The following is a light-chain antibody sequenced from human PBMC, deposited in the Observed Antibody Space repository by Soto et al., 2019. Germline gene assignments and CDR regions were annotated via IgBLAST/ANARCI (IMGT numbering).Light chain of an antibody. Sequence: VMTQSPATLSVSPGERATLSCRASQRVSNNYLAWYQQKPGQAPRLLIYGASNRATGIPDRFSGSGSGTDFTLTISRLEPEDFPVYYCQQYGSAGTFGEGTKLDIK. J-gene: IGKJ2*02. V-gene: IGKV3-20*01. CDR1: QRVSNNY. CDR3: QQYGSAGT. CDR2: GAS.